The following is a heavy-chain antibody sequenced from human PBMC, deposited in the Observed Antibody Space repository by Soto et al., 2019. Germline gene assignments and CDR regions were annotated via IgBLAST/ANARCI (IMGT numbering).Heavy chain of an antibody. Sequence: QVQLVESGGGVVQPGRSLRLSCAASGFTFSSYAMHWVRQAPGKGLEWVAVISYDGSNKYYADSVKGRFTISRDNSKNTLYLQMNSLRAEDTAVYYCARTRSAMSPLFDYWGQGTLVTVSS. V-gene: IGHV3-30-3*01. CDR3: ARTRSAMSPLFDY. D-gene: IGHD6-6*01. CDR1: GFTFSSYA. CDR2: ISYDGSNK. J-gene: IGHJ4*02.